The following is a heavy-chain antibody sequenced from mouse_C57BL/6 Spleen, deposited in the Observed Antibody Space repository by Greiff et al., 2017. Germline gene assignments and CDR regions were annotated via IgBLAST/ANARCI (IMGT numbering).Heavy chain of an antibody. CDR3: TIYYGNYWFAY. D-gene: IGHD2-1*01. CDR1: GFNIKDYY. Sequence: EVQRVESGAELVRPGASVKLSCTASGFNIKDYYMHWVKQRPEQGLEWIGRIDPEDGDTEYAPKFQGKATMTAYTSSNTAYLQLSSLTSEDTAVYYCTIYYGNYWFAYWGQGTLVTVSA. V-gene: IGHV14-1*01. CDR2: IDPEDGDT. J-gene: IGHJ3*01.